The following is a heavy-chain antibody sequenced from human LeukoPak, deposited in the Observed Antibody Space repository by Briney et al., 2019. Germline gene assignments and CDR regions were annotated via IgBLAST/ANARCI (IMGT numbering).Heavy chain of an antibody. CDR3: VRWATSFDL. D-gene: IGHD3-3*01. CDR2: INHNGSET. V-gene: IGHV3-7*01. Sequence: GSLRLSCAASGFTLSDFWMSGVRQAPGKGLAWVANINHNGSETHYVDSVTGRFTISRDNAKDSLFLQMNSLRAEDTAVYYCVRWATSFDLWGQGTLVTVSS. J-gene: IGHJ4*02. CDR1: GFTLSDFW.